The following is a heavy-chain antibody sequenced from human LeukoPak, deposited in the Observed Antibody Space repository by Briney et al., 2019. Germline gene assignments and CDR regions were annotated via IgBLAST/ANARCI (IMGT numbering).Heavy chain of an antibody. CDR1: GFTFSTYG. J-gene: IGHJ1*01. D-gene: IGHD3-3*01. V-gene: IGHV3-30*03. CDR3: ARDLDDLNSLPPLFQH. Sequence: PGGSLRLSCAASGFTFSTYGMHWVRQAPGKGLEWVALISYVGSNKHYADSVKGRFTISRDNSKNTLYLQMNNLRADDTAVYYCARDLDDLNSLPPLFQHWGQGTLVTVSS. CDR2: ISYVGSNK.